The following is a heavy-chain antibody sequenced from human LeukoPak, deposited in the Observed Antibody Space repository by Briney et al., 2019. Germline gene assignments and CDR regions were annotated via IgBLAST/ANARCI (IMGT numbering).Heavy chain of an antibody. Sequence: GGSLRLSCAASGFTFSNASLSWVRQAPGKGLEWICRIKSKTDGGTTDYAAPVKGRFTISRDDSKNTLYLQMNSLKTEDTAVYYCTTETRYDALLDYWGKGTRVTVS. CDR3: TTETRYDALLDY. D-gene: IGHD5-12*01. CDR2: IKSKTDGGTT. J-gene: IGHJ4*02. V-gene: IGHV3-15*01. CDR1: GFTFSNAS.